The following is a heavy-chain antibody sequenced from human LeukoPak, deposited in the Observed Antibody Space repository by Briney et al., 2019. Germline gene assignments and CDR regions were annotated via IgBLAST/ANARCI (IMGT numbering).Heavy chain of an antibody. V-gene: IGHV7-4-1*02. D-gene: IGHD1-7*01. Sequence: ASVKVSWKASGYTFTSYAMNWVRQAPGQGLEWMGWINTNTGNPTYAQGFTGRFVFSLDTSVSTAYLQISSLKAEDTAVYYCASFVENWNYRSGFDYWGQGTLVTVSS. CDR3: ASFVENWNYRSGFDY. CDR2: INTNTGNP. CDR1: GYTFTSYA. J-gene: IGHJ4*02.